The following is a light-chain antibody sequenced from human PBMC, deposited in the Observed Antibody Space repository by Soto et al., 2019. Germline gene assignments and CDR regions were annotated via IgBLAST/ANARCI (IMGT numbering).Light chain of an antibody. CDR1: SSDVGSYNR. CDR2: EVS. J-gene: IGLJ1*01. Sequence: QSVLTQPPSVSGSPGQSVTISCTGTSSDVGSYNRVSWYQQPPGTAPKLMIYEVSNRPSGVPDRFSGSKSGNTASLTISGLQAEDEADYYCSSYTRSSTEVFGTGTKVTVL. CDR3: SSYTRSSTEV. V-gene: IGLV2-18*02.